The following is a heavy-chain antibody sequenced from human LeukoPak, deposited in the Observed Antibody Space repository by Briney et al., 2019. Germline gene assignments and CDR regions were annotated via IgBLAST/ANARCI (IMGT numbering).Heavy chain of an antibody. Sequence: PSETLSLTCTVSGGSISSGSYYWSWIRQPAGKGLEWIGRIYTSGSTNYNPSLKSRVTISVDTSKNQFSLKLSSVTAADTAVYYCAREARSVGKGQWGAGMFDPWGQGTLVTVSS. D-gene: IGHD1-26*01. CDR1: GGSISSGSYY. V-gene: IGHV4-61*02. CDR2: IYTSGST. J-gene: IGHJ5*02. CDR3: AREARSVGKGQWGAGMFDP.